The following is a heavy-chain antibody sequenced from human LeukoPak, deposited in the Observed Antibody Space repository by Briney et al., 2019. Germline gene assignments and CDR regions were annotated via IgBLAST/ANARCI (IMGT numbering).Heavy chain of an antibody. CDR1: EFTFSNAR. V-gene: IGHV3-15*01. CDR3: TTNDDYGDY. CDR2: IKSKTAGGTT. Sequence: GRSLRLSCAASEFTFSNARMTLAPQAPGMGLASVRRIKSKTAGGTTDYAAPVKGRFTISRDDSKNTLYLQMNSLKTEDTAVYYCTTNDDYGDYWGQGTLVTVSS. J-gene: IGHJ4*02.